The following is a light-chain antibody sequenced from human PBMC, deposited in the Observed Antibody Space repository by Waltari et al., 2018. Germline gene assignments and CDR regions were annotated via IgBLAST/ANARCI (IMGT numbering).Light chain of an antibody. CDR1: ESISNW. CDR3: QFYNSYSEYP. CDR2: MAS. Sequence: DIQLTQSPSALSVFVGDRNSITCGASESISNWLVWDQQKPVKAPNILIYMASSLESGVPARFSGSRSDTEFTLTISGLQPEDFATYYSQFYNSYSEYPFGHGTKLEIK. J-gene: IGKJ2*01. V-gene: IGKV1-5*03.